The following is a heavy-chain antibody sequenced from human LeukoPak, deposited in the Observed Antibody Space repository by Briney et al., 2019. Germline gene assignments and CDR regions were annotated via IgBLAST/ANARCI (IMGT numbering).Heavy chain of an antibody. CDR1: GFTFSSYW. D-gene: IGHD3-16*01. CDR2: IKHNGDEL. V-gene: IGHV3-7*01. J-gene: IGHJ4*02. Sequence: PGGSLRLSCAASGFTFSSYWMTWVRQAPGKGLEWVANIKHNGDELNYVGSVEGRFTISRDNAKNSLYLHMTSLRAEDTAVYYCVRELRTFDSWGQGTLVIAS. CDR3: VRELRTFDS.